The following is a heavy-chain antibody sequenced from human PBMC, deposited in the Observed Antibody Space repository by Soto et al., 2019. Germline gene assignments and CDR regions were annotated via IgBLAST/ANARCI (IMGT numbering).Heavy chain of an antibody. Sequence: GGSLRLSCAASGFTFSSYAMSWVRQAPGKGLEWVSAISGSGGSTYYADSVKGRFTIARDNSKNTLYLQMNSLRAEDTAVYYCAKVHPALGKSTSCYFDYWGQGTLVTVSS. CDR2: ISGSGGST. J-gene: IGHJ4*02. V-gene: IGHV3-23*01. CDR3: AKVHPALGKSTSCYFDY. D-gene: IGHD2-2*01. CDR1: GFTFSSYA.